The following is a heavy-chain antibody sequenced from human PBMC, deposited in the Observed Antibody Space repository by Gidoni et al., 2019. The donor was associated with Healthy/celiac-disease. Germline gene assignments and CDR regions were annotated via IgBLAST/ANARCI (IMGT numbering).Heavy chain of an antibody. CDR3: ARDGPRKVATILSAFDI. V-gene: IGHV4-31*03. CDR1: GGSIRRGGYY. J-gene: IGHJ3*02. Sequence: QVQLQESGPGLVKPSQTLSLTCTVSGGSIRRGGYYCSWIRQHPGKGLEWIGYIYYSGSTYYNPSLKSRVTISVDTSKNQFSLKLSSVTAADTAVYYCARDGPRKVATILSAFDIWGQGTMVTVSS. D-gene: IGHD5-12*01. CDR2: IYYSGST.